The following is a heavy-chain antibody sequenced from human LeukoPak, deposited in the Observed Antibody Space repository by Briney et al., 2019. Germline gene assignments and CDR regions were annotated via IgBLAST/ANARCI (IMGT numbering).Heavy chain of an antibody. J-gene: IGHJ4*02. D-gene: IGHD1-26*01. CDR2: INPNTGGP. CDR1: GYTVAAYY. CDR3: ARHRNSQTAGAGDY. Sequence: ASVKVSCKASGYTVAAYYIHWVRQAPGQGLEWMGWINPNTGGPYYPQNFKGKVTMTWDSSVNTAYMELTSVTSDDAAIYYCARHRNSQTAGAGDYWGQGTLVTVSS. V-gene: IGHV1-2*02.